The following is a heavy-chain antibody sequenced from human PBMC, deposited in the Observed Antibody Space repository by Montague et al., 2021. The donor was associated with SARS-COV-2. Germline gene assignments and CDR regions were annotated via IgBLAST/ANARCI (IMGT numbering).Heavy chain of an antibody. CDR3: ARGGVPGFCDS. D-gene: IGHD3-10*01. CDR2: SSQTGNT. J-gene: IGHJ4*02. CDR1: GGSFNNYY. Sequence: SETLSLTCGVYGGSFNNYYFAWIRQPPGRGLEWIGESSQTGNTNYNPSLKSRVTISLDTSRNHVTLKLTSVTAADTAVYYCARGGVPGFCDSWGPGTLVTVPS. V-gene: IGHV4-34*01.